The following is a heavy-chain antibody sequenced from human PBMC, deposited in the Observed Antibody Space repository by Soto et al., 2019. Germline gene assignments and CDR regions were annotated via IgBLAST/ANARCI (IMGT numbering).Heavy chain of an antibody. J-gene: IGHJ3*02. Sequence: EVQLLESGGGLVQPGGSLRLSCAASGFTFSSYAMSWVRQAPGKGLEWVSAISGSGGSTYYADSVKGRFTIPRDNSKNTLYLQMNSLRAEDTAVYYCAKALTGDYVFDIWGQGTMVTVSS. D-gene: IGHD4-17*01. CDR2: ISGSGGST. V-gene: IGHV3-23*01. CDR3: AKALTGDYVFDI. CDR1: GFTFSSYA.